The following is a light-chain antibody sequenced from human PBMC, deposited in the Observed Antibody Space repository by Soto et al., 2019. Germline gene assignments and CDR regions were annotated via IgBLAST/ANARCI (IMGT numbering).Light chain of an antibody. CDR3: SSYTRSTTLVG. CDR1: SSDVGAYNY. CDR2: DVT. Sequence: QSALTQPASVSGSPGQSITISCTGTSSDVGAYNYVSWYQQHPGKAPKLMIYDVTNRPSGVSSRFSGSKSGNTASLTISGLQAEDEADYYGSSYTRSTTLVGFGGGTKRTV. J-gene: IGLJ2*01. V-gene: IGLV2-14*01.